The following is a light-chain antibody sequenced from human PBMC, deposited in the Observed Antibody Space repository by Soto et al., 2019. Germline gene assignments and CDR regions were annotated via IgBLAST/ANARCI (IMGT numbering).Light chain of an antibody. Sequence: ELVLTQSPATLSLSPGARSTLSGRARQSVSSSYLAWYQQKPGQAPRLLIYGASTRAPGIPARFSGRGSGADFTLTISSLEPEDFALYYCQQRNSWPPITFGQGTRLEIK. J-gene: IGKJ5*01. V-gene: IGKV3-11*01. CDR2: GAS. CDR1: QSVSSSY. CDR3: QQRNSWPPIT.